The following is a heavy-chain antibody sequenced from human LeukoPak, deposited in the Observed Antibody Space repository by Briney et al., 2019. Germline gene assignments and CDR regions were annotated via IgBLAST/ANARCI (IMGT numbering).Heavy chain of an antibody. Sequence: ASVKVSCKVSGYTLTELSMHWVRQAPGKGLEWMGGFDPEDGETIYAQKFQGRVTMTEDTSTDTAYMELSSLRSEDTAVYYCATGLVVPAADNWFDPLGPGNPGHRLL. CDR2: FDPEDGET. V-gene: IGHV1-24*01. CDR3: ATGLVVPAADNWFDP. D-gene: IGHD2-2*01. J-gene: IGHJ5*02. CDR1: GYTLTELS.